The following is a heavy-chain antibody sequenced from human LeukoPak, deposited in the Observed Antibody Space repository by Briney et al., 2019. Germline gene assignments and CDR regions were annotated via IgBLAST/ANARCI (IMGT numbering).Heavy chain of an antibody. D-gene: IGHD2-2*01. Sequence: PGGSLRLSCAASTFIFSDYAMTWVRQAPGKGLEWVSTISGGGDATYYAHSVKGRFAVSRDNSKKTLYLQLNSPRAEDTAVYYCTRDQRKYCSRTTCFVFDIWGQGTVVSVSS. CDR1: TFIFSDYA. CDR2: ISGGGDAT. CDR3: TRDQRKYCSRTTCFVFDI. J-gene: IGHJ3*02. V-gene: IGHV3-23*01.